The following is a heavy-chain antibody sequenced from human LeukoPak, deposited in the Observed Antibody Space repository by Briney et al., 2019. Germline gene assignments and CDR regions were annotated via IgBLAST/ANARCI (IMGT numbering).Heavy chain of an antibody. J-gene: IGHJ5*02. Sequence: RASVKVSCKASGYTFTSYYMHWVRQAPGQGLEWMGIINPSGGSTSYAQKFQGRVTMTRDTSTSTVYMELSSLRSEDTAVYYCARDWGGVAVVVPAARRPSPSNWFDPWGQGTLVTVSS. D-gene: IGHD2-2*01. CDR2: INPSGGST. V-gene: IGHV1-46*01. CDR3: ARDWGGVAVVVPAARRPSPSNWFDP. CDR1: GYTFTSYY.